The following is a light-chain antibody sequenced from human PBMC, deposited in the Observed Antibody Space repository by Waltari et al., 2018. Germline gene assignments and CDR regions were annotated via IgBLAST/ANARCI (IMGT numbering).Light chain of an antibody. Sequence: FMLTQPHSVSESPGKTVTISCPRSSGAIASNYVQWYQQRPGTSPIALIYENNKRPHRVPDRFSGSLDSSSNSASLTISGLKTEDEADYYCQSYDSTNHGVFGGGTKLTVL. CDR1: SGAIASNY. J-gene: IGLJ2*01. CDR2: ENN. CDR3: QSYDSTNHGV. V-gene: IGLV6-57*01.